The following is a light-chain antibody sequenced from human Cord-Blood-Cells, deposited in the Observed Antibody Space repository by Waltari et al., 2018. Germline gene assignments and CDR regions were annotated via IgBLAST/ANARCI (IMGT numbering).Light chain of an antibody. CDR2: DAS. Sequence: DIQMTQSLSTLSASVGDRVTITCRASQSISSWLAWYQQKPGKSPKLLIYDASSLESGVPSSFSGSGSGTEFTLTISSLQPDDFATYYCQQYNSYSYTFGQGTKLEIK. J-gene: IGKJ2*01. CDR3: QQYNSYSYT. V-gene: IGKV1-5*01. CDR1: QSISSW.